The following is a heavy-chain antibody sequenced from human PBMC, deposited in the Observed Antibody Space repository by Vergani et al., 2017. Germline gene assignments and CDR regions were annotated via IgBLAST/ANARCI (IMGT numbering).Heavy chain of an antibody. CDR2: IKSKTDGGTT. D-gene: IGHD4-11*01. CDR3: AKGSNYAGYYFDY. Sequence: EVQLVESGGGLVKPGGSLRLSCAASGFTFINAWMTWVRQAPGKGLEWVGRIKSKTDGGTTYYAAPVKGKFTISRDNAKNSLYLQMNSLRAEDTALYYCAKGSNYAGYYFDYWGQGTLVTVSS. J-gene: IGHJ4*02. V-gene: IGHV3-15*05. CDR1: GFTFINAW.